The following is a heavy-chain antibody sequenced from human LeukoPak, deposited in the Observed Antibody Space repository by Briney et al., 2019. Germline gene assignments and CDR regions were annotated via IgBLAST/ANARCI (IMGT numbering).Heavy chain of an antibody. CDR3: ARDTGISGYIDY. V-gene: IGHV1-46*01. Sequence: ASVKVSCKASGYTFTSYYMHWVRQAPGQGLEWMGIINPSGGSTNSARKFQGRVTMTRDTPTSTVYMELSSLRSEDTAVYYCARDTGISGYIDYWGQGTLVTVSS. CDR2: INPSGGST. D-gene: IGHD6-13*01. J-gene: IGHJ4*02. CDR1: GYTFTSYY.